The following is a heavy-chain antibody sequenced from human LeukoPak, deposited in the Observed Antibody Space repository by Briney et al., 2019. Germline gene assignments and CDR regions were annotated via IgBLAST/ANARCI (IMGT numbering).Heavy chain of an antibody. J-gene: IGHJ1*01. CDR2: INSDGSST. Sequence: GGSLRLSCAASGFTFSSYWMHWVRQAPGKGLVWVSRINSDGSSTSYADSVKGRFTISKDNAKNTLNLQMNSLRAEDTAVYYCARDGEGAAAAYFQHWGQGTLVTASA. CDR1: GFTFSSYW. CDR3: ARDGEGAAAAYFQH. D-gene: IGHD6-25*01. V-gene: IGHV3-74*01.